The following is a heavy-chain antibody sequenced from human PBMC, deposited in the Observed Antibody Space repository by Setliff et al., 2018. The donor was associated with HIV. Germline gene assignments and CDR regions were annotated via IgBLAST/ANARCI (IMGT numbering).Heavy chain of an antibody. D-gene: IGHD3-3*01. V-gene: IGHV4-38-2*01. CDR2: IYQSGSI. CDR1: GYSINSGFS. J-gene: IGHJ5*02. Sequence: PSETLSLTCAASGYSINSGFSRAWIRQPPGQGPQWIGSIYQSGSIYYNPSLQSRVTISVDSSKNQFSLNLFSVTAADTAVYYCARVYYNLWSSYFWEHVQLDPWSQGTQVTV. CDR3: ARVYYNLWSSYFWEHVQLDP.